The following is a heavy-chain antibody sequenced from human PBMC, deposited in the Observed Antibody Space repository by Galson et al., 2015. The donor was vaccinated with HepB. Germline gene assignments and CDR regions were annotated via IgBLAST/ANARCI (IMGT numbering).Heavy chain of an antibody. D-gene: IGHD3-22*01. CDR1: GGSFSGYY. Sequence: SETLSLTCAVYGGSFSGYYWSWIRQPPGKGLEWIGEINHSGSTNYNPSLKSRVTISVDTSKDQFSLKLTSVTAADTAVYYCARGKYHDYGSSGFSGPYFYMDVWGKGTTVTVSS. V-gene: IGHV4-34*01. CDR3: ARGKYHDYGSSGFSGPYFYMDV. J-gene: IGHJ6*03. CDR2: INHSGST.